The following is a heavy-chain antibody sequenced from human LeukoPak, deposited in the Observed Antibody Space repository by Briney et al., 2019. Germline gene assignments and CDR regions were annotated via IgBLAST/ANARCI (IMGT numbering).Heavy chain of an antibody. J-gene: IGHJ6*04. CDR3: ARGGRIRRGMDV. CDR1: GGSFSGYY. Sequence: SETLSLTCAVYGGSFSGYYWSWIRQPPGKGVEWVGEINHSGSTNYNPSLKSLATISVDTSKNQFSLKLSSVTAADTAVYYCARGGRIRRGMDVWGKGTTVTVSS. D-gene: IGHD2-15*01. CDR2: INHSGST. V-gene: IGHV4-34*01.